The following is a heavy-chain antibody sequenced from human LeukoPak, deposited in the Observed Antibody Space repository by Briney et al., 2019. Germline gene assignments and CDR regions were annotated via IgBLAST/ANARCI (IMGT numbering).Heavy chain of an antibody. V-gene: IGHV3-30-3*01. J-gene: IGHJ6*02. CDR2: LSYDETNK. Sequence: GGSLRLSCAASGFTFTTYNIHWVRQAPGKGLEWVAVLSYDETNKFYADSVKGRFIMSRDNSKNTVFLQMNSLRAEDTAVYYCARDRDSSVLLQYYYYYGMDVWGQGTTVTVSS. CDR1: GFTFTTYN. D-gene: IGHD2/OR15-2a*01. CDR3: ARDRDSSVLLQYYYYYGMDV.